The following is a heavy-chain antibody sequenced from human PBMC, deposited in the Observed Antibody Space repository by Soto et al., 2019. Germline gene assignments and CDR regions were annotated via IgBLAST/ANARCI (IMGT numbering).Heavy chain of an antibody. D-gene: IGHD3-9*01. CDR1: GGSISSSSYY. Sequence: QLQLQESGPGLVKPSETLSLTCTVSGGSISSSSYYWGWIRQPPGKGLEWIGRIYYSGSTYYNPSLKSRVTISVHTSTNPFSLPLSSVTAAATALYYCARAPHYDTLPGYDPNHYYYPIDVWGQGTTVTVSS. J-gene: IGHJ6*02. V-gene: IGHV4-39*01. CDR3: ARAPHYDTLPGYDPNHYYYPIDV. CDR2: IYYSGST.